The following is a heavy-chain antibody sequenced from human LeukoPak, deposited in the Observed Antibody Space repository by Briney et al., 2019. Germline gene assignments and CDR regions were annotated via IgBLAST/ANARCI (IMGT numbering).Heavy chain of an antibody. CDR1: GGSFSGYY. CDR3: ARGRSGRYGYAFDI. V-gene: IGHV4-34*01. J-gene: IGHJ3*02. D-gene: IGHD3-10*01. CDR2: INHSGST. Sequence: SETLSLTCAVYGGSFSGYYWSWIRQPPGKGLEWIGEINHSGSTNYDPSLKSRVTISVDTSKNQFSLRLSSVTAADTAVYYCARGRSGRYGYAFDIWGQGTMVTVSS.